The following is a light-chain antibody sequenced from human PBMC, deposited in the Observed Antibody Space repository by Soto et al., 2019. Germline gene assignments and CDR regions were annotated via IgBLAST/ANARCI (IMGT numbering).Light chain of an antibody. CDR1: QDIRSS. CDR2: TVS. V-gene: IGKV1-9*01. Sequence: DIQLTQSPSFLSASVGDRLTITCRASQDIRSSLAWYQQKPGKAPNLLIYTVSTLQSGVPSRFSGRRSGTEFNLTLSSLQPEDFATYYCQQVNSSPFPVGGGTKVEI. CDR3: QQVNSSPFP. J-gene: IGKJ4*01.